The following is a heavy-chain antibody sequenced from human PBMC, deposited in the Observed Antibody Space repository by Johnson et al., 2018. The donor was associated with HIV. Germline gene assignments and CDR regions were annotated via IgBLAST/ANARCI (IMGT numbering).Heavy chain of an antibody. Sequence: VQLVESGGGVVQPGGSLRLSCVASGFTFDDYGMSWVRQAPGKGLEWVGRIKSKTDGGTTDYAAPVKGRFTISRDDSKNTLYLQMNSLRAEDTAVYYCARGRARAFDIWGQGTMVTVSS. V-gene: IGHV3-15*01. D-gene: IGHD5-12*01. J-gene: IGHJ3*02. CDR2: IKSKTDGGTT. CDR1: GFTFDDYG. CDR3: ARGRARAFDI.